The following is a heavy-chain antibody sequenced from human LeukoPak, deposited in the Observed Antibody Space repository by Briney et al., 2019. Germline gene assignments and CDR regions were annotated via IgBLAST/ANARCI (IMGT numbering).Heavy chain of an antibody. Sequence: VASVKVSCKASGYTFTSYYMHWVQQAPGQGLEWMGIINPSGGSTSYAQKFQGRVTMTRDMSTSTVYMELSSLRSEDTAVYYCARVPYSSGWYDAFDIWGQGTMVTVSS. CDR3: ARVPYSSGWYDAFDI. J-gene: IGHJ3*02. CDR1: GYTFTSYY. CDR2: INPSGGST. V-gene: IGHV1-46*01. D-gene: IGHD6-19*01.